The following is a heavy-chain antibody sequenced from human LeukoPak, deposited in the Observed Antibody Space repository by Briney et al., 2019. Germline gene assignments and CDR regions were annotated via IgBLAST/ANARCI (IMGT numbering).Heavy chain of an antibody. CDR3: ARVALGSWYFDL. CDR1: GYTFTSNG. D-gene: IGHD2-15*01. J-gene: IGHJ2*01. V-gene: IGHV1-18*01. Sequence: ASVKVSCKASGYTFTSNGISWVRQAPGQGLEWMGWISTYNGNTNYAQKFQGRVTLTTDTSTSTGYMDLRSLRSDDTAVYHCARVALGSWYFDLWGRGTLVTVSS. CDR2: ISTYNGNT.